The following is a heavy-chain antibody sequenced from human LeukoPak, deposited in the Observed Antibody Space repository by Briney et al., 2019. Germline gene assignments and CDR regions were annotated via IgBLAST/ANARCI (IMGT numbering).Heavy chain of an antibody. J-gene: IGHJ2*01. CDR2: IYHSGST. D-gene: IGHD6-13*01. V-gene: IGHV4-38-2*02. CDR1: GYYISSGYY. CDR3: ARHEHSSSWSPTEYFDV. Sequence: PSETLSLTCTVSGYYISSGYYRAWLRQPPGKGLQWIGGIYHSGSTYYNPSLKSQVTISVDTSKNQFSLKLRSLTAADTAVYYCARHEHSSSWSPTEYFDVWGRGALVTVSS.